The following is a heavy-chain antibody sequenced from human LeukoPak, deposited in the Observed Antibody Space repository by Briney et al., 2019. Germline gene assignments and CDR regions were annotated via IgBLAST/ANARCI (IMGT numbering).Heavy chain of an antibody. J-gene: IGHJ4*02. CDR3: ARDRGHYYDSSGYSSQLDY. Sequence: GGSLRLSCAAFGFTFSSYAMHWVRQAPGKGLEWVAVISYDGSNKYYADSVKGRFTISRDNSKNTLYLQMNSLRAEDTAVYYCARDRGHYYDSSGYSSQLDYWGQGTLVTVSS. CDR1: GFTFSSYA. V-gene: IGHV3-30-3*01. CDR2: ISYDGSNK. D-gene: IGHD3-22*01.